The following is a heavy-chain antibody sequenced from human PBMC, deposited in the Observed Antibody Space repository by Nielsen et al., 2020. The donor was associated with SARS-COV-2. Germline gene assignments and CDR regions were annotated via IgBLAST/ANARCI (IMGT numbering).Heavy chain of an antibody. CDR2: IKQDGSEK. CDR1: GFTFSSYW. J-gene: IGHJ6*02. D-gene: IGHD3-3*01. CDR3: AKDLRYYDFWSGYLGEHHDYYYYGMDV. Sequence: GESLKISCAASGFTFSSYWLSWVRQAPGKGLEWVANIKQDGSEKYYVDSVKGRFTISRDNAKNSLSLQMNSLRVEDTAVYYCAKDLRYYDFWSGYLGEHHDYYYYGMDVWGQGTTVTVSS. V-gene: IGHV3-7*03.